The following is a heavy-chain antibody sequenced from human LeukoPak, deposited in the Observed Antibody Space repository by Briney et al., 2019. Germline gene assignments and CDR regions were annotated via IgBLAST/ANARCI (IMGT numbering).Heavy chain of an antibody. CDR1: GFTFSSYW. J-gene: IGHJ6*02. CDR3: ARDPYSSTWSYGMDV. V-gene: IGHV3-7*05. Sequence: PGRSLRLSCAASGFTFSSYWMSWVSQAPGKGLEWGANIKQDGSEEVYVDSLKGRFTISGDNAKNSLILQMNTLRAEDTAVYYCARDPYSSTWSYGMDVWGQGTTVTVSS. D-gene: IGHD6-6*01. CDR2: IKQDGSEE.